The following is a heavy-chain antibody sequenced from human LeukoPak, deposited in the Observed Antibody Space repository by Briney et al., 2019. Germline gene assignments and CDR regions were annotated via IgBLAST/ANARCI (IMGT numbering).Heavy chain of an antibody. Sequence: SGGSLRLSCAASGFTFSSYEMNWVRQAPGKGLEWVSYISSSGSTIYYADSVKGRFTISRGNAKNSLYLQMNSLRAEDTAVYYCARDSMAIYDYVWGSYREESNYFDYWGQGTLVTVSS. CDR3: ARDSMAIYDYVWGSYREESNYFDY. V-gene: IGHV3-48*03. J-gene: IGHJ4*02. CDR1: GFTFSSYE. D-gene: IGHD3-16*02. CDR2: ISSSGSTI.